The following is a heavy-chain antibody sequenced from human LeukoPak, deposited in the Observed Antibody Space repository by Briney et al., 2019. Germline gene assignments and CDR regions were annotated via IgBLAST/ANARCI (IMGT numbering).Heavy chain of an antibody. Sequence: GRSMRLSCAASGLTFSSNAMHWVRQAPGKGLEWVAVISYGGSNKYYADSVKGRFTISRDNSKNTLYLQMNSLRAEDTAVYYCARGDIVVVPAAPFDYWGQGTLVTVSS. D-gene: IGHD2-2*01. CDR1: GLTFSSNA. CDR2: ISYGGSNK. J-gene: IGHJ4*02. V-gene: IGHV3-30-3*01. CDR3: ARGDIVVVPAAPFDY.